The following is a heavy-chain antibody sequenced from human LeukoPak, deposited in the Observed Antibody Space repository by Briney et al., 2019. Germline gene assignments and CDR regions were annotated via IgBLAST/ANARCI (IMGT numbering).Heavy chain of an antibody. CDR2: IYYSGSP. D-gene: IGHD2-15*01. Sequence: SETLSLTCTVSGGSISSDSYYWGWIRQPPGKRLEWIGSIYYSGSPFYNPSLRSRVTMSFDTSKNQFALKLSSVTAADTAVYYCARQTYFYEASGHLNDNWGQGTLVTVSS. J-gene: IGHJ4*02. CDR1: GGSISSDSYY. CDR3: ARQTYFYEASGHLNDN. V-gene: IGHV4-39*01.